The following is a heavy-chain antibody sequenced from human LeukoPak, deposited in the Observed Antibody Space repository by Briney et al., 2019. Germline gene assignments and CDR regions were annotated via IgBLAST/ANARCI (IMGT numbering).Heavy chain of an antibody. CDR1: GYTFTGYY. V-gene: IGHV1-46*01. CDR2: INPSGGST. CDR3: ARAYYCCNSGLSDY. Sequence: ASVKVSCKASGYTFTGYYMHWVRQAPGQGLEWMGIINPSGGSTSYAQKFQGRVTMTRDMSTSTVYMELSSLRSEDTAGYYCARAYYCCNSGLSDYWGQGTLVTVSS. J-gene: IGHJ4*02. D-gene: IGHD4-23*01.